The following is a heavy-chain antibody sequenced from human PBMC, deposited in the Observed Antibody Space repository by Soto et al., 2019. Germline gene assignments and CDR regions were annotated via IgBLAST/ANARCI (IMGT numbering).Heavy chain of an antibody. CDR1: GDSVPSSSVT. V-gene: IGHV6-1*01. D-gene: IGHD6-13*01. Sequence: PSQTLSLTCAISGDSVPSSSVTWNWIRQSPSRGLEWLGRTYYRSKWYNDYAESVKSRVTINPDTSKNQFSLQLNSVTPEDTAVYYCARVSSSYYHIEYWGQGTLVTVSS. J-gene: IGHJ4*02. CDR3: ARVSSSYYHIEY. CDR2: TYYRSKWYN.